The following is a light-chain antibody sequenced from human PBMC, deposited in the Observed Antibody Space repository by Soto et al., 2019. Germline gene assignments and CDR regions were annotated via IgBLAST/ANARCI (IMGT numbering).Light chain of an antibody. Sequence: EIVMTQSPATLSVSPGERATLSCRARQSINSNLAWYQQKPGQAPRLLIYDASTRATGIPARFSGSGSGTEFTLTISSLQSEDFAVYYCQQFNDWPPLTFGGGTKVEIK. CDR3: QQFNDWPPLT. J-gene: IGKJ4*01. CDR2: DAS. CDR1: QSINSN. V-gene: IGKV3-15*01.